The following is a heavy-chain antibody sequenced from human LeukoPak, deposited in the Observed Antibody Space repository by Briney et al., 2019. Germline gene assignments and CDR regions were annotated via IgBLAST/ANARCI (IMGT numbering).Heavy chain of an antibody. Sequence: GESLKISCKLSGYNLTSYWIGWVRQMFGKGLEWMGIIYPGDSHTRYGPSFQGQVTISADKSIRTAYLQWSRLSASDTAMYYCASLFPGIASWEIWGQGTLVIVSS. D-gene: IGHD6-13*01. CDR1: GYNLTSYW. J-gene: IGHJ1*01. CDR2: IYPGDSHT. CDR3: ASLFPGIASWEI. V-gene: IGHV5-51*01.